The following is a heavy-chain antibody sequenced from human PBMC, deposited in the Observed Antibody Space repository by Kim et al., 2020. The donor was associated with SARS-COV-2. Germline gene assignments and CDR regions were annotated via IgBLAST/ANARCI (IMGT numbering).Heavy chain of an antibody. Sequence: GGSLRLSCAASGFTFSSYAMSWVRQAPGKGLEWVSAISGSGGSTYYADSVKGRFTISRDNSKNTLYLQMNSLRAEDTAVYYCAKDLDYDSSGYPGADYWGQGTLVTVSS. CDR2: ISGSGGST. CDR3: AKDLDYDSSGYPGADY. D-gene: IGHD3-22*01. CDR1: GFTFSSYA. V-gene: IGHV3-23*01. J-gene: IGHJ4*02.